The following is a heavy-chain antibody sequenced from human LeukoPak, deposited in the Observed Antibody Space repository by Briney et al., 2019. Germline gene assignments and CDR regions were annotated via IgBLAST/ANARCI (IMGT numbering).Heavy chain of an antibody. CDR3: ASDLGNSGILPDY. Sequence: QPGGSLRLSCAASGFTFSSYEMNWVRQAPGKGLEWVSYISSSGSTIYYADSVKGRFTISRDNAKNSLYLQMNSLRAEDTAVYYCASDLGNSGILPDYWGQGTLVTVSS. D-gene: IGHD3-10*01. V-gene: IGHV3-48*03. CDR1: GFTFSSYE. CDR2: ISSSGSTI. J-gene: IGHJ4*02.